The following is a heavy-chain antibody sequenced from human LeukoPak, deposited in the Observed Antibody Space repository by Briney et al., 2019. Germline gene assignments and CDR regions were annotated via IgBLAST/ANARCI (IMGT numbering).Heavy chain of an antibody. CDR3: ARGPLGYCSSSTCHGPDY. J-gene: IGHJ4*02. V-gene: IGHV4-34*01. CDR1: GDSFSGFY. CDR2: INHSGST. Sequence: SETLSLTCAVYGDSFSGFYWSWIRQPPAKGLEWIGEINHSGSTNYNPSLKSRVTISADTSKNQFSLRLSSATAADTAVYFCARGPLGYCSSSTCHGPDYWGQGTLVTVSS. D-gene: IGHD2-2*01.